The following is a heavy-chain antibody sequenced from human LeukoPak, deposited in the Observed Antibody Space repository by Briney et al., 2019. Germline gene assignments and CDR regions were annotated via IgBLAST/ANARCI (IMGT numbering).Heavy chain of an antibody. Sequence: ASVKVSCKTSGYSFINYDISWVRQAPGQGLEWMGWISPYKGNTNSAQKLQGRVTMTTDTSTSTAYMELRSLTSDDTAVYYCARLRFLEATYAFDIWGQGTMVTVSS. CDR2: ISPYKGNT. V-gene: IGHV1-18*01. D-gene: IGHD3-3*01. J-gene: IGHJ3*02. CDR3: ARLRFLEATYAFDI. CDR1: GYSFINYD.